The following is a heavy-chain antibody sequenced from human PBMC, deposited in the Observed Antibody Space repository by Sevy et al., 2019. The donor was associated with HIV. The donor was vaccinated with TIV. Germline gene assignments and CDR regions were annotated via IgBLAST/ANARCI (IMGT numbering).Heavy chain of an antibody. CDR2: INDDGSTR. V-gene: IGHV3-7*01. J-gene: IGHJ3*02. CDR3: AKDSYRKGDI. CDR1: GFSFTSSW. Sequence: GESLKISCAASGFSFTSSWMNWVRQAPGKGLEWMANINDDGSTRDYVDSVKGRFTISRDNAKNSLFLQMNSLRAEDTAVYFCAKDSYRKGDIWGRGTMVTVSS.